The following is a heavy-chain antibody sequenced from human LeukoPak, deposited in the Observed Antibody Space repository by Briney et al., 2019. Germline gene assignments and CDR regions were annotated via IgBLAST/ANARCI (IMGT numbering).Heavy chain of an antibody. CDR1: GFTFSTYG. D-gene: IGHD2-2*01. CDR3: AKVVTGYCSTTSCPFDS. J-gene: IGHJ4*02. CDR2: IRYDGSNK. V-gene: IGHV3-30*02. Sequence: PGGSLRLSCAASGFTFSTYGMDWVRQAPGKGGGWVAYIRYDGSNKNYADSVKGRFTISRDNSKDTLYLQMSSLRAEDTAVYYCAKVVTGYCSTTSCPFDSWGQGTLVTVSS.